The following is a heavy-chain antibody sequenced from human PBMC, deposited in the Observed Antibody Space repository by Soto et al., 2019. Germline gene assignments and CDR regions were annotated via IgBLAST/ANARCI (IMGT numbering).Heavy chain of an antibody. CDR3: AAGGGLPRYY. V-gene: IGHV4-30-2*01. J-gene: IGHJ4*02. Sequence: QLQLQESGSGLVKPSQTLALTCAVSGASISSGGYSWSWIRQPPGNGLEWIGYIYHSGSTYYTPSLKSRVTLSVARSKNQFSLKLSSVTAADTAVYYCAAGGGLPRYYWGQGTLVTVSS. CDR2: IYHSGST. CDR1: GASISSGGYS. D-gene: IGHD5-12*01.